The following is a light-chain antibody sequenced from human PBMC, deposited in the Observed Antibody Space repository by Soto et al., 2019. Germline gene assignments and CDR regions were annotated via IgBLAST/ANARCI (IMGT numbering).Light chain of an antibody. CDR1: QDISIY. J-gene: IGKJ4*01. Sequence: DIQMTQSPSSLSASVGDRVTITCQASQDISIYLTWYKQRPGKAPEVLIYDASNLERGVPSRFSGSGSGTDFTLTITGLRPEDFATYYCQQRDTLLTFGGGNTVEL. CDR3: QQRDTLLT. CDR2: DAS. V-gene: IGKV1-33*01.